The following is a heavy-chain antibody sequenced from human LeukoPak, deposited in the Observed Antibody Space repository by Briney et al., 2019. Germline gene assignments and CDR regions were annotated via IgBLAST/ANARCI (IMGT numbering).Heavy chain of an antibody. CDR1: GYTLTGYY. Sequence: ASVKVSCKASGYTLTGYYMHWVRQAPGQGLEWMGWINPNSGGTNYAQKFQGRVTMTRDTSISTAYMELSRLRSDDTAVYYCARGPIAVAANFDYWGQGTLVTVSS. CDR3: ARGPIAVAANFDY. J-gene: IGHJ4*02. CDR2: INPNSGGT. V-gene: IGHV1-2*02. D-gene: IGHD6-19*01.